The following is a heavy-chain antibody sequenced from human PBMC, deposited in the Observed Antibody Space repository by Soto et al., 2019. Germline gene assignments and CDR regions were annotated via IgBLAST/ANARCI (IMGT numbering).Heavy chain of an antibody. Sequence: GGSLRLSCAASGFTFSSNWMHWVRRVPGRGLVWVSRINTDGSETNYEDSVEGRFTVSRDNAKNTVYLQMNSLRAEDTAVYYCARDGGGFWGQGTLVTVSS. J-gene: IGHJ4*02. CDR3: ARDGGGF. CDR2: INTDGSET. CDR1: GFTFSSNW. D-gene: IGHD2-15*01. V-gene: IGHV3-74*01.